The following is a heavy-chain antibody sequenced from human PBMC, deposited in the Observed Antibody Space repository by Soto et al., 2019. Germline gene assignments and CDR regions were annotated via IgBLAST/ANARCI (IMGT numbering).Heavy chain of an antibody. V-gene: IGHV3-64*01. D-gene: IGHD1-7*01. CDR1: GLTFSSYD. CDR3: ARRVSGNYDN. CDR2: ISSNGGTT. J-gene: IGHJ4*02. Sequence: EVPLAESGGGMVQPGGSLRLSCVASGLTFSSYDMHWVRQAPGKGLEYVSSISSNGGTTYYGNSVKGSFTISRDNSKTTLYLQMGSLRAEDMAVYYCARRVSGNYDNWGKRPLATVSS.